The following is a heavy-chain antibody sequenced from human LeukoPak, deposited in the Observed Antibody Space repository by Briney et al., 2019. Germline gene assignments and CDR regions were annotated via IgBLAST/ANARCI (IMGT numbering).Heavy chain of an antibody. CDR3: ARDYYYGSGSYRLFDP. CDR1: GGSISSYY. Sequence: SETLSLTCTVSGGSISSYYWSWIRQPAGKGLEWIGRIYTSGSTNYNPSLKSRVTISVDTSKNQFSLKLSSVTAADTAVYYCARDYYYGSGSYRLFDPWGQGTLVTVSS. V-gene: IGHV4-4*07. D-gene: IGHD3-10*01. CDR2: IYTSGST. J-gene: IGHJ5*02.